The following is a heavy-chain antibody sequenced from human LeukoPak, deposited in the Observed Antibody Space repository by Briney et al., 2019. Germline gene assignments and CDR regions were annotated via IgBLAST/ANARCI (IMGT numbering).Heavy chain of an antibody. Sequence: PGGSLRLSCAASGFTFDDYAMHWVRQAPGKGLEWVSGISWNSGGIGYADSVKGRFTISRDNAKNSLYLQMNSLRAEDTALYYCAKDRGDSSGYSDAFDIWGQGTMVTVSS. D-gene: IGHD3-22*01. CDR3: AKDRGDSSGYSDAFDI. CDR1: GFTFDDYA. V-gene: IGHV3-9*01. J-gene: IGHJ3*02. CDR2: ISWNSGGI.